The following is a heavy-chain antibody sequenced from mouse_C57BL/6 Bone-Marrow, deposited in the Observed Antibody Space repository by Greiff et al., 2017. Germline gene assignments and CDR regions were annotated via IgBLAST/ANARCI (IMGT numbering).Heavy chain of an antibody. CDR3: ARTTVVPEY. D-gene: IGHD1-1*01. V-gene: IGHV1-55*01. CDR1: GYTFTSYW. CDR2: IYPGSGST. Sequence: VQLQQSGAELVKPGASVKMSCKASGYTFTSYWITWVKQRPGQGLEWIGDIYPGSGSTNYNEKFTSKATLTVDTSSSTAYMQLSSLTSEDSAVYYCARTTVVPEYWGQGTTLTVSS. J-gene: IGHJ2*01.